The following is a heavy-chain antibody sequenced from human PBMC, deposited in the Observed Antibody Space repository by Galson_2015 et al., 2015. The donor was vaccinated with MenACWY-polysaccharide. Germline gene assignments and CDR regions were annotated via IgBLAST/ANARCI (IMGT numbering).Heavy chain of an antibody. CDR3: AGGSGWLTPC. CDR2: IKQDGSQK. Sequence: LRLSCAASGFTFTTLWMTWFRQAPGKGLEWVASIKQDGSQKDYVDSLKGRFTISRDNAKNSLYLQMNSLRPEDTAVYYCAGGSGWLTPCWGQRTLVTVSS. D-gene: IGHD6-19*01. CDR1: GFTFTTLW. J-gene: IGHJ4*02. V-gene: IGHV3-7*03.